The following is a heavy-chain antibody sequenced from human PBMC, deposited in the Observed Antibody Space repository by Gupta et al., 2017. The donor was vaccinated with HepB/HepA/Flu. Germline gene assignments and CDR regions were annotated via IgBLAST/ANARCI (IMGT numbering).Heavy chain of an antibody. J-gene: IGHJ6*03. CDR2: ITRSGENT. CDR1: GFTFSAWA. CDR3: FIYDNYFYIDV. V-gene: IGHV3-23*01. Sequence: EGQLLDSGGGLVQPGGSLRVSGVASGFTFSAWAMSWVRQAPGKGLEWVSSITRSGENTDDADSVRGRFTISRDNNKNTLYLQMNSLRAEDTAVYYCFIYDNYFYIDVWGKGNTVTVSS. D-gene: IGHD3-22*01.